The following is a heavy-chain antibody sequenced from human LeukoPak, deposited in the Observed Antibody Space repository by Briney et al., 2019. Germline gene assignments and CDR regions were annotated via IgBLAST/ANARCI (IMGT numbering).Heavy chain of an antibody. CDR2: IRYDGNNK. J-gene: IGHJ4*02. CDR1: GFTFSSYG. D-gene: IGHD6-6*01. CDR3: AKVRESYSSSLYYLDY. Sequence: PGGSLRLSCAASGFTFSSYGMHWVRQAPGKGLGWVAFIRYDGNNKYYADSVKGRFTISRDNSKNTLFLQMNSLRPEDTAVYYCAKVRESYSSSLYYLDYWGQGTLVAVSS. V-gene: IGHV3-30*02.